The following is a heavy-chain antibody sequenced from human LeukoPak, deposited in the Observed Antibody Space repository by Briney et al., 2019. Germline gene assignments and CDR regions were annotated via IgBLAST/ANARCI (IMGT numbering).Heavy chain of an antibody. V-gene: IGHV3-21*01. CDR3: ARDMYGGTDV. CDR1: GFTFDDYN. CDR2: ISGSSTYI. D-gene: IGHD4-23*01. J-gene: IGHJ6*02. Sequence: PGGSLRLSCAASGFTFDDYNMNWVRQAPGKGLEWVSSISGSSTYIYYADSMKGRFTISRDNAKNPLYLQMNSLRAEDTAVYYCARDMYGGTDVWGQGTTVTASS.